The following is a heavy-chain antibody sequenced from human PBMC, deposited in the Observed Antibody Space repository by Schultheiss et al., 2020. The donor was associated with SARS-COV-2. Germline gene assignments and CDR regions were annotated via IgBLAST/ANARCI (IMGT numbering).Heavy chain of an antibody. D-gene: IGHD5-12*01. CDR2: IYTSGST. CDR1: GYSISSGYF. Sequence: SETLSLTCAVSGYSISSGYFWGWIRQPPGKGLEWIGSIYTSGSTNYNPSLKSRVTISVDTSKNQFSLKLSSVTAADTAVYYCARGGGYSGYEFDSWGQGTLVTVSS. V-gene: IGHV4-38-2*01. CDR3: ARGGGYSGYEFDS. J-gene: IGHJ4*02.